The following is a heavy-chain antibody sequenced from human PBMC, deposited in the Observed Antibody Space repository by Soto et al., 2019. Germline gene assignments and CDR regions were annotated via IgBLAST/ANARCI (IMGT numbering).Heavy chain of an antibody. CDR1: GFSLTTSGVG. CDR3: AHHPYYGLGSYSFDY. J-gene: IGHJ4*02. Sequence: QITLKESGPTLVRPTQTLTLTCTFSGFSLTTSGVGVGWIRQPPGKALEWLAVIYWDDDKRYSSSLKSRLTITKDTSKNQVVLTMTNMDPVDTATHYCAHHPYYGLGSYSFDYGGQGTLVTVSS. CDR2: IYWDDDK. D-gene: IGHD3-10*01. V-gene: IGHV2-5*02.